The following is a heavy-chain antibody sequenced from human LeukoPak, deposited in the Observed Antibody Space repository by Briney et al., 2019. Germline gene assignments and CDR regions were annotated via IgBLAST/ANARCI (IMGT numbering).Heavy chain of an antibody. CDR1: GFTFSSFA. CDR3: AKDQKWTDYGEFHF. Sequence: GGSLRLSCAASGFTFSSFAMSWVRQAPEKGLEWVSAISGSGADTYYTDSVRGRFTISRDNSKNTLFLQMNSLRAEDTAIYYCAKDQKWTDYGEFHFWGPGTLVTVSP. D-gene: IGHD4-17*01. J-gene: IGHJ4*02. CDR2: ISGSGADT. V-gene: IGHV3-23*01.